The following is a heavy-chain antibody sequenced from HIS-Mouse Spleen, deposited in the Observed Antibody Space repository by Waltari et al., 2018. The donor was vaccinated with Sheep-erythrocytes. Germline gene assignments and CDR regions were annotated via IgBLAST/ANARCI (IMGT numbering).Heavy chain of an antibody. CDR2: IYYSGGT. Sequence: QLQLQESGPGLVKPSETLSLTCTVSGGSISSSSYYWGWIRQPPGKGLEWIGRIYYSGGTYSTPSLKSRVTISVDTAKNQFSLKLSSVTAADTAVYYCARVPPGYYDFWSGPTGPRWFDPWGQGTLVTVSS. V-gene: IGHV4-39*07. D-gene: IGHD3-3*01. CDR3: ARVPPGYYDFWSGPTGPRWFDP. J-gene: IGHJ5*02. CDR1: GGSISSSSYY.